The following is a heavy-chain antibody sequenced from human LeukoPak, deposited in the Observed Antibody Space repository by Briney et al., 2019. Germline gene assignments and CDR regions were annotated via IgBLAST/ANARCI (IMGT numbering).Heavy chain of an antibody. CDR2: INHSGST. CDR1: GGSFSGYY. Sequence: PSETLSLTCAVYGGSFSGYYWSWIRQPPGKGLEWIGEINHSGSTNYNPSLKSRVTISVDTSKNQFSLKLSSVTAADTAVYYCARDRQDRYYYYYMDVWGKGTTVTVS. V-gene: IGHV4-34*01. CDR3: ARDRQDRYYYYYMDV. J-gene: IGHJ6*03.